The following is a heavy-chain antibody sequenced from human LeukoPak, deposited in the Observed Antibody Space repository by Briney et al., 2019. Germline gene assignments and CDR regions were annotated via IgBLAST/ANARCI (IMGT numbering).Heavy chain of an antibody. CDR1: GGSISSGGYY. CDR3: AREVVPAAISATYSSGPYFDY. V-gene: IGHV4-31*03. Sequence: SETLSLTCTVSGGSISSGGYYWSWIRQHPGKGLEWIVYIYYSGSTYYKPSLKSRVTISVDTSKNQFSLKLSSVTAADTAVYYCAREVVPAAISATYSSGPYFDYWGQGTLVTVSS. CDR2: IYYSGST. D-gene: IGHD2-2*01. J-gene: IGHJ4*02.